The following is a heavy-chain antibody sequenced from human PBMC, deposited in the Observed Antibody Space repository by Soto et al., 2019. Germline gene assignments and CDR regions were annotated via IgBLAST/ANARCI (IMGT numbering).Heavy chain of an antibody. CDR3: ASWRYNWNYDYYYYGIDV. CDR2: IVVGSGNT. V-gene: IGHV1-58*01. J-gene: IGHJ6*02. D-gene: IGHD1-7*01. Sequence: SVKVSCKASGFTFTSSAVQWVRQARGQRLEWIGWIVVGSGNTNYAQKFQERVTITRDMSTSTAYMELSSLRSEDTAVYYCASWRYNWNYDYYYYGIDVWGQGTTVTVSS. CDR1: GFTFTSSA.